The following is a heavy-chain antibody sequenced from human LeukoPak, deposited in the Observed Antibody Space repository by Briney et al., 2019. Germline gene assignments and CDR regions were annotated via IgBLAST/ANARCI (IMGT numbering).Heavy chain of an antibody. CDR3: ARGENGSFDY. CDR2: ISSTGGDK. D-gene: IGHD3-10*01. Sequence: GGSLRLSCRGSGVTFEDYYLSWIRQAPGKGLEWISYISSTGGDKFYADPVKGRFTISRDNARNSVYMEMNDLMAEDTAFYYCARGENGSFDYLGQGTLVIVSS. J-gene: IGHJ4*02. V-gene: IGHV3-11*01. CDR1: GVTFEDYY.